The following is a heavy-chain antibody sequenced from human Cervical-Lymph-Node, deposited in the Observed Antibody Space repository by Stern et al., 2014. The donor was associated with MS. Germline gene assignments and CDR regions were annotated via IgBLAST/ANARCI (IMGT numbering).Heavy chain of an antibody. CDR1: GGSISSGGYS. CDR3: ARSSTVTPNALDI. V-gene: IGHV4-30-2*01. Sequence: LQLQESGSGLVKPSQTLSLTCAVSGGSISSGGYSWSWIRQPPGKGLEWIGDIYHRGSTYYNPSLKSRVTISVDRSKNQFSLKLSSVTAADTAVYYCARSSTVTPNALDIWGQGTMVTVSS. D-gene: IGHD4-17*01. CDR2: IYHRGST. J-gene: IGHJ3*02.